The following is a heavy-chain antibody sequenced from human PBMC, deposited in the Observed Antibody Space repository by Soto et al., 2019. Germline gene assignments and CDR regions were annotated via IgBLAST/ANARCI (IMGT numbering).Heavy chain of an antibody. CDR2: INHSGST. V-gene: IGHV4-34*01. CDR3: ARDFAIDWYTYYFDY. CDR1: GGSFSDYY. J-gene: IGHJ4*02. Sequence: SETLSLTCAVYGGSFSDYYWSWIRQPPGKGLEWIGEINHSGSTNYNPSLKSRVTISVDTSKKQLSLKLSSVTAADTAVYYCARDFAIDWYTYYFDYWGQGPLVTVS. D-gene: IGHD3-9*01.